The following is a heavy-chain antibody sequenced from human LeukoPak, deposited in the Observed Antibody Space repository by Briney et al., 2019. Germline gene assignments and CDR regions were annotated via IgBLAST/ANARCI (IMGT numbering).Heavy chain of an antibody. J-gene: IGHJ4*02. Sequence: GGSLRLSCAASGFTFSRYAMIWVRQAPGKGLEWVSAISGSGGSTYYADSVKGRFTISRDNSKNTLYLQVNSLRAGDTAVYYCAKDLRSTSSRGVFDYWGQGTLVTVSS. CDR2: ISGSGGST. CDR3: AKDLRSTSSRGVFDY. D-gene: IGHD2-2*01. CDR1: GFTFSRYA. V-gene: IGHV3-23*01.